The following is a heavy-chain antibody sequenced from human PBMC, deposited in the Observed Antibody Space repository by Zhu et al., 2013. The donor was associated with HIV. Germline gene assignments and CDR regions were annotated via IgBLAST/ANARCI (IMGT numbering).Heavy chain of an antibody. CDR2: INPNSGGT. D-gene: IGHD6-13*01. Sequence: QVQLVQSGAEVKKPGASVKVSCKASGYTFTGYYMHWVRQAPGQGLEWMGWINPNSGGTNYAQKFQGRVTMTRDTSISTAYMELSRLRSDDTAVYYCASKPPSGSRLTGWFDPWGQGTLVTVSS. CDR3: ASKPPSGSRLTGWFDP. CDR1: GYTFTGYY. V-gene: IGHV1-2*02. J-gene: IGHJ5*02.